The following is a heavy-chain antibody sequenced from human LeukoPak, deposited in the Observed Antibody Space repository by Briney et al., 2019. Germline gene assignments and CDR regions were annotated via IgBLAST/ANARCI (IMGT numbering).Heavy chain of an antibody. D-gene: IGHD3-22*01. CDR1: GYTLTTHA. J-gene: IGHJ6*03. CDR3: ARVDSGYYFHYYYYMDV. V-gene: IGHV1-18*01. Sequence: ASVKVSCKASGYTLTTHAMNWVRQAPAQGLEWMGWISAYNGNTNYAQKLQGRVTMTTDTSTSTAYMELRSLRSDDTAVYYCARVDSGYYFHYYYYMDVWGKGTTVTVSS. CDR2: ISAYNGNT.